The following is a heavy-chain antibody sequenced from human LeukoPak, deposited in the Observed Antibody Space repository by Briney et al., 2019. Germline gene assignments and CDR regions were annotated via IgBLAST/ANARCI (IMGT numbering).Heavy chain of an antibody. CDR2: IYYSGST. D-gene: IGHD2-15*01. Sequence: SETLSLTCTVSGGSISSSSYYWGWIRQPPGRGLEWIGSIYYSGSTYYNPSLKSRVTISVDTSKNQFSLKLSSVTAADTAVYYCARTVAGPRYYYYHMDVWGKGTTVTVSS. CDR3: ARTVAGPRYYYYHMDV. J-gene: IGHJ6*03. CDR1: GGSISSSSYY. V-gene: IGHV4-39*01.